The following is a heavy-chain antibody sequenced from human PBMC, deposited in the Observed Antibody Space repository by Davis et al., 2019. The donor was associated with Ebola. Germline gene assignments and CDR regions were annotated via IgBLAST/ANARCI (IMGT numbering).Heavy chain of an antibody. D-gene: IGHD4-11*01. CDR3: ARMPDYSNYLWYYYGMDV. CDR1: GYTFTSYY. J-gene: IGHJ6*02. Sequence: ASVKVSCKASGYTFTSYYMHWVRQAPGQGLEWMGIINPSGGSTSYAQKFQGRVTITRDTSASTAYMELSSLRSEDTAVYYCARMPDYSNYLWYYYGMDVWGQGTTVTVSS. CDR2: INPSGGST. V-gene: IGHV1-46*01.